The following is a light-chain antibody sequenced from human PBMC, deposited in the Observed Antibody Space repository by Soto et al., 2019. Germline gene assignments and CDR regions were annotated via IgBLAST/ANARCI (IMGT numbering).Light chain of an antibody. CDR2: DAS. J-gene: IGKJ1*01. CDR3: QQRSKWPPEWT. CDR1: QSVSSY. V-gene: IGKV3-11*01. Sequence: EIVLTQSPATLSLSPGERATLSCRASQSVSSYLAWYQQKPGQAPRLLIYDASNRATGIPARFSGSGSGTDFTLTISSLEPEDFAVYYCQQRSKWPPEWTFGQGTKVEIK.